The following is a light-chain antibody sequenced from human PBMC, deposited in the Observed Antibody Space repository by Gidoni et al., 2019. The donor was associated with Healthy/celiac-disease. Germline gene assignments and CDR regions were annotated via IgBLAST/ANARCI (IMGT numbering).Light chain of an antibody. CDR1: QSVSSN. Sequence: ELVMTQSPATLSVSPGERATLSCRASQSVSSNLDWYQQKPGQAPRLLIYGASTRATGIPARFSGSGSGTEFTLTISSLQSEDFAVYYCQQYNNWLMYTFGQGTKLEIK. J-gene: IGKJ2*01. CDR3: QQYNNWLMYT. V-gene: IGKV3-15*01. CDR2: GAS.